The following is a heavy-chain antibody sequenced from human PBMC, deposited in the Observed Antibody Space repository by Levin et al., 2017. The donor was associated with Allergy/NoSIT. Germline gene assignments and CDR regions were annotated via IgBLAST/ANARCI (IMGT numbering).Heavy chain of an antibody. D-gene: IGHD3-10*01. CDR3: ARDNIGLPDAFDI. J-gene: IGHJ3*02. Sequence: GGSLRLYCAASGFTFDDYAMHWVRQAPGKGLEWVSGISWNSGSIGYADSVKGRFTISRDNAKNSLYLQMNSLRTEDTALYYCARDNIGLPDAFDIWGQGTMVIVSS. CDR1: GFTFDDYA. CDR2: ISWNSGSI. V-gene: IGHV3-9*01.